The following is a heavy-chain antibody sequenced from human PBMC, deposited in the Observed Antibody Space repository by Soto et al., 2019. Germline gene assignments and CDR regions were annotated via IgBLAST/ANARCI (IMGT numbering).Heavy chain of an antibody. J-gene: IGHJ4*02. CDR1: GFTFSSYA. CDR2: ISGSGGST. D-gene: IGHD3-10*01. CDR3: AKGGPMVRGVIITSGSYYFDY. V-gene: IGHV3-23*01. Sequence: GGSLRLSCAASGFTFSSYAMSWVRQAPGKGLEWVSAISGSGGSTYYADSVKGRFTISRDNSKNTLYLQMNSLRAEDTAVYYCAKGGPMVRGVIITSGSYYFDYWGQGTLVTVSS.